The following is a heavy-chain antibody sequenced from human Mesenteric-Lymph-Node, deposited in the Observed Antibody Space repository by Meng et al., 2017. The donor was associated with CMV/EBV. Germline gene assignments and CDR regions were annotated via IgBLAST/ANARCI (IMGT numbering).Heavy chain of an antibody. J-gene: IGHJ4*02. V-gene: IGHV4-59*08. D-gene: IGHD3-3*01. CDR1: GGSISDYY. CDR3: ASTKYDFWGGVDY. CDR2: VYYSGST. Sequence: SETLSLTCSVSGGSISDYYWTWIRQPPGKGLEWIGHVYYSGSTNYNPSLKSRVTISVDTSKRQVSLKLSSVTAADTAVYYCASTKYDFWGGVDYWGQGSLVTVSS.